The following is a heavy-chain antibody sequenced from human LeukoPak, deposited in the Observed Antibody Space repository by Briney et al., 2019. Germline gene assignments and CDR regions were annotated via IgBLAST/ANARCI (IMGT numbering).Heavy chain of an antibody. CDR3: ARDRGWFGESDAFDI. J-gene: IGHJ3*02. V-gene: IGHV3-30-3*01. D-gene: IGHD3-10*01. CDR1: GFTFSSYA. CDR2: ISYDGSNK. Sequence: GGSLRLSCAASGFTFSSYAMHWVRQAPGKGLEWVAVISYDGSNKYYADSVKGRFTISRDNSKNTLYLQMNSLRAEDTAVYYCARDRGWFGESDAFDIWGQGTMVTVSS.